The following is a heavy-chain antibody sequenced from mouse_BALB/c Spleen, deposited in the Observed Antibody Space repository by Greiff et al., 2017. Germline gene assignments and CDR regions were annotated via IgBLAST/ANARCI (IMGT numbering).Heavy chain of an antibody. CDR3: AKTARAPYYYAMDY. Sequence: EVQLQQSGPELVKPGASVKISYKASGYTFTDYNMHWVKQSHGKSLEWIGYIYPYNGGTGYNQKFKSKATLTVDNSSSTAYMELRSLTSEDSAVYYCAKTARAPYYYAMDYWGQGTSVTVSS. CDR2: IYPYNGGT. V-gene: IGHV1S29*02. D-gene: IGHD3-2*01. J-gene: IGHJ4*01. CDR1: GYTFTDYN.